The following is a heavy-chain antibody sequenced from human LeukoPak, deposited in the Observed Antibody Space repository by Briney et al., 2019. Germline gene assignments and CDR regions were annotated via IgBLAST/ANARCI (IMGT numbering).Heavy chain of an antibody. V-gene: IGHV1-46*01. Sequence: GASVKVSCKASGYTFTSYYMHWVRQAPGQGLEWMGIINPSGGSTSYAQKFQGRVTMTRDMSTSTAYMELRSLRSDDTAVYYCARGVGATDWRDAFDIWGQGTMVTVSS. D-gene: IGHD1-26*01. CDR3: ARGVGATDWRDAFDI. CDR1: GYTFTSYY. J-gene: IGHJ3*02. CDR2: INPSGGST.